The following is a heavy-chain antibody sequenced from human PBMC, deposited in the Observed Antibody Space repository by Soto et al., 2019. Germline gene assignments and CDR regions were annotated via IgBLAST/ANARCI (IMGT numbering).Heavy chain of an antibody. CDR2: ISYDGSNK. Sequence: QVQLVESGGGVVQPGRSLRLSCAASGFTFSSYGMHWVRQAPGKGLEWVAVISYDGSNKYYADSVKGRFTISRDNSKNTLYLQMNSLRAEDTAVYYCAKDRAEVFDYWGQGTLVTVSS. CDR3: AKDRAEVFDY. CDR1: GFTFSSYG. D-gene: IGHD3-10*01. V-gene: IGHV3-30*18. J-gene: IGHJ4*02.